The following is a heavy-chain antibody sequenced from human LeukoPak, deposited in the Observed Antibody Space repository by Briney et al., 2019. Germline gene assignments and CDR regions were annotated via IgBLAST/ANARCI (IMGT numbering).Heavy chain of an antibody. Sequence: ASVKVSCKASGYTFTGYYMHWVRQAPGQGLEWMGWINPNSGGTNYAQKFQGRVTMTRDTSISTAYMELSRLRSDDTAVYYCARDPITMVRGVIITYYYYGMDVWGQGTTVTVSS. CDR3: ARDPITMVRGVIITYYYYGMDV. V-gene: IGHV1-2*02. CDR2: INPNSGGT. CDR1: GYTFTGYY. J-gene: IGHJ6*02. D-gene: IGHD3-10*01.